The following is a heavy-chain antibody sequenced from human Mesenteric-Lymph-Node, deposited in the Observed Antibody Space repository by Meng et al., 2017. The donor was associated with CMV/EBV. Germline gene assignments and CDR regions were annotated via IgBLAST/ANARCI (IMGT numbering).Heavy chain of an antibody. CDR1: GFTFTKHW. D-gene: IGHD5-12*01. Sequence: GGSLRLSCAASGFTFTKHWMHWIRQVPGKGLVWVSRINNDGSGTVYADSVKGRFTISRDNAKNTFYLQMNRLRAEDTAVYYCAASGYDSLHAFDIWGQETMVTVSS. V-gene: IGHV3-74*01. CDR3: AASGYDSLHAFDI. CDR2: INNDGSGT. J-gene: IGHJ3*02.